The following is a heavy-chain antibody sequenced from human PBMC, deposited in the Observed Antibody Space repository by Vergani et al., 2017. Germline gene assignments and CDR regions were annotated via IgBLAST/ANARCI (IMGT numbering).Heavy chain of an antibody. CDR2: ISGRSSYV. CDR1: GFIFSDYN. J-gene: IGHJ3*01. Sequence: EVQVVQSGGGLVKPGGSLRLSCETSGFIFSDYNLNWVRQAPGSGLEWVASISGRSSYVNYAVSVKGRFTISRDNAKNSLYLDMSSLRAEDTAVYYCVRDVRVSRTWGQGTVVAVSS. V-gene: IGHV3-21*02. CDR3: VRDVRVSRT.